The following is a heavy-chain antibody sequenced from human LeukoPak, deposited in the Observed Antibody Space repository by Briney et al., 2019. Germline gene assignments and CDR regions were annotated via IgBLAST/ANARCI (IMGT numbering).Heavy chain of an antibody. Sequence: GRSLTLSCLASGFTFSSYAMHWVRQAAGKGREWVAVISYDGTNKYYADSVKGRFTISRDNSKNTLYLQMNSLRAEDTAVYFCARCQYSSGWYDAFDIWGQGTVVTVSS. CDR3: ARCQYSSGWYDAFDI. J-gene: IGHJ3*02. D-gene: IGHD6-19*01. V-gene: IGHV3-30*04. CDR1: GFTFSSYA. CDR2: ISYDGTNK.